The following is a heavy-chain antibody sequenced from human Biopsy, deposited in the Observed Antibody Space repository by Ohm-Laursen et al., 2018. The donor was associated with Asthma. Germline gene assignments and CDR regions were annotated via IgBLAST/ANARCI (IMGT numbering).Heavy chain of an antibody. Sequence: SDTLSLTCFVSGGSISSGGYYWSWIRQHPGKGLEWIGYIYYSGSTYYNPSLKSRVTISVDTSKNQFSLKLSSVTAADTAVYYCARVPHYDILTGFPLRYYYGMDVWGQGTTVTVSS. D-gene: IGHD3-9*01. CDR1: GGSISSGGYY. CDR3: ARVPHYDILTGFPLRYYYGMDV. V-gene: IGHV4-31*03. CDR2: IYYSGST. J-gene: IGHJ6*02.